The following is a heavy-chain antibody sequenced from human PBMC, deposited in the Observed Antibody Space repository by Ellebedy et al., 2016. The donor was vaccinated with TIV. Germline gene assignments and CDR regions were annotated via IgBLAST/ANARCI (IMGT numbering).Heavy chain of an antibody. D-gene: IGHD3-10*01. CDR3: ARTDLVRGENLYYGMDV. J-gene: IGHJ6*02. CDR1: GGAISSYY. V-gene: IGHV4-59*01. Sequence: SETLSLTCTVSGGAISSYYWSWIRQPPGKGLEWLAYIFSSGSTNYNPSLKSRVTISVDTSKKQFTLKLSSVTAADTAVYYCARTDLVRGENLYYGMDVWGQGTTVTVSS. CDR2: IFSSGST.